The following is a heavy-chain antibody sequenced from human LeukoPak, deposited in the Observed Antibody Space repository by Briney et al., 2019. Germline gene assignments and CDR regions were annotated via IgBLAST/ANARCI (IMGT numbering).Heavy chain of an antibody. D-gene: IGHD3-22*01. Sequence: PSETLSLTRTVSGGSISSYYWSWIRQPPGKGLEWIGYIYYSGSTNYNPSLKSRVTISVDTSKNQFSLKLSSVTAADTAVYYCARGATYYYDSSGHSNSDDAFDIWGQGTMVTVSS. CDR1: GGSISSYY. V-gene: IGHV4-59*01. J-gene: IGHJ3*02. CDR2: IYYSGST. CDR3: ARGATYYYDSSGHSNSDDAFDI.